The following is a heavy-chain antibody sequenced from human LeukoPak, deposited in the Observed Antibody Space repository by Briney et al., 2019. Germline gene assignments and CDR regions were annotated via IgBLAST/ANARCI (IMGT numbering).Heavy chain of an antibody. J-gene: IGHJ5*02. Sequence: PGGSLRLSCAASGFTFSSYAMSWVRQAPGKGLEWVSVISGSGGSTYYADSVKGRFTISRDNSKNTLYLQMNSLRAEDTAVYYCAKLGGGYCSGGSCFVWGKGDNWFDPWGQGTLVTVSS. CDR3: AKLGGGYCSGGSCFVWGKGDNWFDP. CDR2: ISGSGGST. D-gene: IGHD2-15*01. CDR1: GFTFSSYA. V-gene: IGHV3-23*01.